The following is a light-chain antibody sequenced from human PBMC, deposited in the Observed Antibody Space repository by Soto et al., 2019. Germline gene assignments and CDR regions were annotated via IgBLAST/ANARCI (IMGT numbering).Light chain of an antibody. Sequence: QSVLTQPASVSGSPGQSITISCTGTSSDVGGYNYVSWYQQHPGKAPKLMIYDVSNRPSGISNRFSGSKSGNTASLTISELQAEDEADYYCSSYTTSSTPYVFGIGTKVTVL. CDR1: SSDVGGYNY. CDR2: DVS. CDR3: SSYTTSSTPYV. V-gene: IGLV2-14*01. J-gene: IGLJ1*01.